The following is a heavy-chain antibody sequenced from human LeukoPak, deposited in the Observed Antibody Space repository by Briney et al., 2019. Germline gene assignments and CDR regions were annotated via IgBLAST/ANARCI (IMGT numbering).Heavy chain of an antibody. CDR3: ARGASNRFDY. CDR2: IYTDGSST. V-gene: IGHV3-74*01. Sequence: GGSLRLSCAASGFTFSNYWMHWVRQAPGKGLVWVSRIYTDGSSTNYADSVKGRFTVSRDNAKNTLYLQMNSLRGEDTAVYYCARGASNRFDYWGQGTLVTVSS. J-gene: IGHJ4*02. D-gene: IGHD1-14*01. CDR1: GFTFSNYW.